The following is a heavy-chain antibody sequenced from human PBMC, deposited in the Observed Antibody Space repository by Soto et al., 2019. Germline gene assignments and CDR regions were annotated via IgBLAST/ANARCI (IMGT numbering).Heavy chain of an antibody. CDR2: IIPIFGTT. CDR1: GGTFSTYA. Sequence: QVQLVQSGAEVKKPGSSVKVSRKASGGTFSTYAITWVRQAPGQGLEWLGGIIPIFGTTDYARKFQGRVTITAAESTSTVFIELSSLTSEDTAVYYCARGVGAYYFDYWGQGTLVTVSS. D-gene: IGHD1-26*01. V-gene: IGHV1-69*01. CDR3: ARGVGAYYFDY. J-gene: IGHJ4*02.